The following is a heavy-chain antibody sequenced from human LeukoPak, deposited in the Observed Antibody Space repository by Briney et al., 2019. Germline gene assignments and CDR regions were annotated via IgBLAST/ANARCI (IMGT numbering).Heavy chain of an antibody. CDR2: IKADGSVK. Sequence: GGSLRLSCAASEFTFSTFWMSWVRQAQGKGLEWVANIKADGSVKHYVDSVEGRFSIPRDNARSSLYLQMNSLRAEDTAVYYCVRDSDYQRNSGGLYAHYDALDIWGHGTMVTVSS. J-gene: IGHJ3*02. D-gene: IGHD2-21*01. CDR3: VRDSDYQRNSGGLYAHYDALDI. V-gene: IGHV3-7*01. CDR1: EFTFSTFW.